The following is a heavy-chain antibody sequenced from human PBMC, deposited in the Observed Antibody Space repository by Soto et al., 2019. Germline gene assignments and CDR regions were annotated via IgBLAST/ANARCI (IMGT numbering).Heavy chain of an antibody. CDR3: ARSRGRITMVRGVNSDYYYMDV. Sequence: SETLSLTCAVYGGSFSGYYWSWIRQPPGKGLEWIGEINHSGSTNYNPSLKSRVTISVDTSKNRFSLKLSSVTAADTAVYYCARSRGRITMVRGVNSDYYYMDVWGKGTTVTVSS. CDR1: GGSFSGYY. D-gene: IGHD3-10*01. CDR2: INHSGST. J-gene: IGHJ6*03. V-gene: IGHV4-34*01.